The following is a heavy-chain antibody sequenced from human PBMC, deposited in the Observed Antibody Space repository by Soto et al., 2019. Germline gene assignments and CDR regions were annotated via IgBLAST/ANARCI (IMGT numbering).Heavy chain of an antibody. D-gene: IGHD6-13*01. CDR2: IYPGDHET. CDR1: GYTFSNFW. CDR3: ARSPRSSPYFDY. V-gene: IGHV5-51*01. J-gene: IGHJ4*02. Sequence: GESLKISCQSSGYTFSNFWIGWVRQLPGKGLEWMGIIYPGDHETRYSPSFHGKVTISADRSINTAYLQWNSLEASDTALYFCARSPRSSPYFDYWGQGALVTVS.